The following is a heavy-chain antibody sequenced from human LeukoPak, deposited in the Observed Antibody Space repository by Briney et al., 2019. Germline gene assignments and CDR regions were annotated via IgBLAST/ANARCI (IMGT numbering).Heavy chain of an antibody. D-gene: IGHD6-13*01. CDR3: ARSHLSSSWYYYYYYMDV. V-gene: IGHV4-34*01. CDR2: INHSGST. Sequence: SETLSLTCAVYGGSFSGYYWSWIRQPPGKGLEWIGEINHSGSTNYNPSLKSRVTISVDTSQNQFSLKLSSVTAADTAVYYCARSHLSSSWYYYYYYMDVWGKGTTVTVSS. CDR1: GGSFSGYY. J-gene: IGHJ6*03.